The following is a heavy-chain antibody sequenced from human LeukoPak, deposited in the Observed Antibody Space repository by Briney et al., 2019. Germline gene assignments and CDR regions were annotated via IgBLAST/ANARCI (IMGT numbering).Heavy chain of an antibody. CDR2: IRSKAYGETT. Sequence: GGSLRLSCTASGFTFGDYTMSWFRQAPGKGLEWVDFIRSKAYGETTENAASVKGRFTISRDDSKSIAFLQMNSLKTEDTAVYYCTREEHKYYYDTSTGFDPWGQGTLVTVSS. J-gene: IGHJ5*02. V-gene: IGHV3-49*03. CDR3: TREEHKYYYDTSTGFDP. D-gene: IGHD3-22*01. CDR1: GFTFGDYT.